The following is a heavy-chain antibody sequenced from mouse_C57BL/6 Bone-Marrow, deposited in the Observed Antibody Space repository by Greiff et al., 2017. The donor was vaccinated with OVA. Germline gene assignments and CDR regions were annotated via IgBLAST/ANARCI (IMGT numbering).Heavy chain of an antibody. V-gene: IGHV1-74*01. Sequence: VQLQQPGAELVKPGASVKVSCKASGYTFTSYWMHWVKQRPGQGLEWIGRIHPSDSETNYNQKFKGKATLTVDKYSNTAYMQLSSLTSEDSAVYYCAIETYVYWYFDVWGTGTTVTVSS. D-gene: IGHD5-1*01. CDR2: IHPSDSET. J-gene: IGHJ1*03. CDR3: AIETYVYWYFDV. CDR1: GYTFTSYW.